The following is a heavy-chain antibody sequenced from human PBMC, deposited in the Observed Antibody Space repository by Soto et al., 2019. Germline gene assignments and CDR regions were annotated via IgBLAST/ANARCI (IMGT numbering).Heavy chain of an antibody. CDR1: GGSTSSDNY. V-gene: IGHV4-30-4*01. CDR2: IYYSGNT. D-gene: IGHD3-16*01. CDR3: AREGGESSDGLYYFDS. Sequence: PSETLSLTCTVSGGSTSSDNYWSWIRQPPGKGLEWIGHIYYSGNTDYNPSLKSRLAISIDTSKNQFSLKLSSVTAADTAVYFCAREGGESSDGLYYFDSWGQGSLVNVS. J-gene: IGHJ4*02.